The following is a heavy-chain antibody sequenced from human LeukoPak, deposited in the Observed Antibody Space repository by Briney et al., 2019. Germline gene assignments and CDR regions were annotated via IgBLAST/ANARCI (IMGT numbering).Heavy chain of an antibody. J-gene: IGHJ6*01. CDR1: GFTFSSYW. Sequence: PGGSLRLSCAASGFTFSSYWMSWVRQAPGKGLEWVANIKQDGSEKYYVDSVKGRFTISRDNAKNSLYLQMNSLRAEDTAVYYCARAPIVVVPAANDNYYYYYGMDVWGKGPRSPSPQ. D-gene: IGHD2-2*01. V-gene: IGHV3-7*03. CDR2: IKQDGSEK. CDR3: ARAPIVVVPAANDNYYYYYGMDV.